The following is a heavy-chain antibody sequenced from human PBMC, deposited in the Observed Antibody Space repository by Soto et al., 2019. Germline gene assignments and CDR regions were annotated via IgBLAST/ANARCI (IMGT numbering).Heavy chain of an antibody. CDR3: GSILLYAADYYFDY. J-gene: IGHJ4*02. CDR2: ISYDGSNK. D-gene: IGHD2-15*01. Sequence: QVQLVESGGGVVQPGRSLRLSCAASGFTFSSYAMHWVRQAPGKGLEWVAVISYDGSNKYYADSVKGRFTISRDKSKNKLELQMNSLRAEDTAGYYCGSILLYAADYYFDYWGQGTLVTVSS. CDR1: GFTFSSYA. V-gene: IGHV3-30-3*01.